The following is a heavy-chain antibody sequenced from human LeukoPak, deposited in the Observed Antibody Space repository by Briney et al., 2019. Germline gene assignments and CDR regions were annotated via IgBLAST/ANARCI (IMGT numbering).Heavy chain of an antibody. CDR2: IRYDGSPK. V-gene: IGHV3-30*02. CDR1: GFTFSSYG. J-gene: IGHJ4*02. Sequence: GGSLRLSCAASGFTFSSYGMHWVRQAPGKGLERVAFIRYDGSPKYYGDSVKGRFTISRDNSKNTLYLQMNSLRAEDTAVYYCAKDLTVVPTTALDYWGQGTLVTVSS. D-gene: IGHD1-26*01. CDR3: AKDLTVVPTTALDY.